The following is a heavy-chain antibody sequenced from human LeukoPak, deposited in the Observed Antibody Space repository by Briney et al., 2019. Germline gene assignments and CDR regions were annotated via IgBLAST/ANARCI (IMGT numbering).Heavy chain of an antibody. V-gene: IGHV4-59*01. J-gene: IGHJ4*02. CDR1: GGSISSYY. D-gene: IGHD5-18*01. Sequence: KPSEALSLTCTVSGGSISSYYWSWIRQPPGKGLEWIGYIYYSGSTNYNPSLKSRVTISVDTSKNQFSLKLSSVTAADTAVYYCAGDTANFDYWGQGTLVTVSS. CDR2: IYYSGST. CDR3: AGDTANFDY.